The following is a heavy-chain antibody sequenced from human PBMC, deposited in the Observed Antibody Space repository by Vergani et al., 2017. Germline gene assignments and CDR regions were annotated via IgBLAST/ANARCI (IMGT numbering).Heavy chain of an antibody. V-gene: IGHV3-30-3*01. J-gene: IGHJ6*03. Sequence: QVQLVESGGGVVQPGRSLRLSCAASGFTFSSYAMHWVRQAPGKGLEWVAVISYDGSNKYYADSVKGRFTISRDNSKNTLYLQMNSLRAEDTAVYYCARDRDCGDCYWYYYYYMDVWGKGTKVTVSS. CDR2: ISYDGSNK. D-gene: IGHD2-21*01. CDR3: ARDRDCGDCYWYYYYYMDV. CDR1: GFTFSSYA.